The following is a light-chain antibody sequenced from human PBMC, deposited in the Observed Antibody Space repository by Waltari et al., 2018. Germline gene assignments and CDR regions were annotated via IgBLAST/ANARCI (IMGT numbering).Light chain of an antibody. CDR1: QDISNY. Sequence: IQISQSPSSLSASVGDRVTITCQASQDISNYLNWYQQKPRKAPKLLIYDASNLETGVPSRFSGSGSGTDFTFTISSLQPEDIATYYCQQYDNLPLFTFGPGTKVDIK. V-gene: IGKV1-33*01. J-gene: IGKJ3*01. CDR3: QQYDNLPLFT. CDR2: DAS.